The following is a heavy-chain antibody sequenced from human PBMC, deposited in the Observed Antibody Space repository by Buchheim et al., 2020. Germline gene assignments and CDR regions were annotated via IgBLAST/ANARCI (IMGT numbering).Heavy chain of an antibody. D-gene: IGHD5-18*01. V-gene: IGHV3-23*01. J-gene: IGHJ4*02. CDR1: GFTFSSYA. CDR3: AKDRGGRIQLWLLLFDY. CDR2: ISCSGGST. Sequence: EVQLLESGGGLVQPGGSLRLSCAASGFTFSSYAMSWVRQAPGKGLEWVSVISCSGGSTYYADSVKGRFTISRDNSKNTLYLQKNSLGAEDTAVYYCAKDRGGRIQLWLLLFDYWGQGTL.